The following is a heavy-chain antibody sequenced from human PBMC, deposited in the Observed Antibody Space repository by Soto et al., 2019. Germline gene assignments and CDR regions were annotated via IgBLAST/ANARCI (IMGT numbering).Heavy chain of an antibody. V-gene: IGHV3-53*01. CDR1: GFTVSSNY. CDR2: IYSDDST. Sequence: GGSLRLSCAASGFTVSSNYMSWVRQAPGKGLEWVSVIYSDDSTYYADSVKGRFTISRDNSKNALYLQMNSLRAEDTAVYYCATHRWDYSTSSGPLGYWGQGTLVTVSS. J-gene: IGHJ4*02. CDR3: ATHRWDYSTSSGPLGY. D-gene: IGHD6-6*01.